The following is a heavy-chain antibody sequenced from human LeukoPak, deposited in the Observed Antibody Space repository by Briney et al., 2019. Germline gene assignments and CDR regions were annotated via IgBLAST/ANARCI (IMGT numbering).Heavy chain of an antibody. D-gene: IGHD2-2*01. V-gene: IGHV6-1*01. CDR3: ARRLTQYDCFDP. Sequence: SQTLSLTCAIGGDGVSSNSAAWNWVRLSPSRGLEWLGRTYYRSTWYNDYAVSVRGRITVNPDTSKNQFSLHLNSVTPEDTAVYYCARRLTQYDCFDPWGQGILVTVSS. J-gene: IGHJ5*02. CDR2: TYYRSTWYN. CDR1: GDGVSSNSAA.